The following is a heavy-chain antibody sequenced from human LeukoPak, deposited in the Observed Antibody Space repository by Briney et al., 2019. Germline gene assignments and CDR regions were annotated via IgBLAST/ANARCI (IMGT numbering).Heavy chain of an antibody. Sequence: PGGSLRLSCAASGFTFSGHWMSWVRQAPGKWLEWVANINQGGSDKYYVDSVKGRFTISRDNANNLLYLQMNSLRGGDTAVYYCTRDRSRAEDDWGQGTLVTVSS. CDR2: INQGGSDK. J-gene: IGHJ4*02. V-gene: IGHV3-7*01. CDR3: TRDRSRAEDD. CDR1: GFTFSGHW. D-gene: IGHD1-14*01.